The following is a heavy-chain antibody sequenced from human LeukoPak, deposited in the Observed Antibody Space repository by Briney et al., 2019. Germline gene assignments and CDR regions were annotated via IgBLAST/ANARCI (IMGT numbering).Heavy chain of an antibody. J-gene: IGHJ6*02. CDR1: GGSISSYY. V-gene: IGHV4-59*01. D-gene: IGHD6-19*01. CDR2: IYYSGST. Sequence: SETLSLTCTVSGGSISSYYWSWIRQPPGKGLEWIGYIYYSGSTSYNPSLKSRVTISVDTSKNQFSLKLSSVTAADTAVYYCARDFIAVAGTDAHYYYYYGMDVWGQGTTVTVSS. CDR3: ARDFIAVAGTDAHYYYYYGMDV.